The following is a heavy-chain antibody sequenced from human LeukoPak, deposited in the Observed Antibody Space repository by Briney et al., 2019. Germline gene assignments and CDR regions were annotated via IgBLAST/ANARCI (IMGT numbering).Heavy chain of an antibody. D-gene: IGHD3-3*01. CDR1: GFTFGDYA. CDR3: TRDPVYDFWSGYSNWFDP. J-gene: IGHJ5*02. Sequence: GRSLRLSCTASGFTFGDYAMSWVRQAPGKGLEWVGFIRSKAYGGTTEYAASVKGRFTISRDDSKSIAYLQMNSLKTEDTAVYYCTRDPVYDFWSGYSNWFDPWGQGTLVTASS. V-gene: IGHV3-49*04. CDR2: IRSKAYGGTT.